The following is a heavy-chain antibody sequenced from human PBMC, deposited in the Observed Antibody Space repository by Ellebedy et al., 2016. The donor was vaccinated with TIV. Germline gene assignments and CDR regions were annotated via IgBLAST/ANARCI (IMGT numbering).Heavy chain of an antibody. CDR1: GYTFTSYG. J-gene: IGHJ3*02. V-gene: IGHV1-18*01. CDR3: ATTYYYDSSGSPGAFDI. CDR2: ISAYNGNT. Sequence: ASVKVSXXASGYTFTSYGISWVRQAPGQGLEWMGWISAYNGNTNYAQKLQGRVTMTTDTSTSTAYMELRSLRSDDTAVYYCATTYYYDSSGSPGAFDIWGQGTMVTVSS. D-gene: IGHD3-22*01.